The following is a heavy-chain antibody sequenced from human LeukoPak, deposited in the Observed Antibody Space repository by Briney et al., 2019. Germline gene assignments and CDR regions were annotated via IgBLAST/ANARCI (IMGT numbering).Heavy chain of an antibody. CDR2: IGGSASNI. CDR1: GLTVTDYY. CDR3: ARDIEAAGLFLDY. J-gene: IGHJ4*02. V-gene: IGHV3-11*04. Sequence: RTGGSLRLSCAASGLTVTDYYMHWIRQAPGKGLEWVSFIGGSASNIYYADSVKGRFTISRDNAKNSLYLQMNSLRAEDTAVYYCARDIEAAGLFLDYWGQGTLVTVSS. D-gene: IGHD6-13*01.